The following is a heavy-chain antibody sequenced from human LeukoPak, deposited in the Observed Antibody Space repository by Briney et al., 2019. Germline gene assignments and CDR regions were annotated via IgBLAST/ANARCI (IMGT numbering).Heavy chain of an antibody. D-gene: IGHD6-13*01. Sequence: GGSLRHSCVASGFTFSSYWMSWVRQAPGRGLEGVANIKQDGSEKYYVDSVKGRFTIYRDNAKNSLHLQVSSLRAEDTAVYYCARGRQQMTYFDYWDQRTLVTVSS. J-gene: IGHJ4*02. CDR2: IKQDGSEK. V-gene: IGHV3-7*03. CDR1: GFTFSSYW. CDR3: ARGRQQMTYFDY.